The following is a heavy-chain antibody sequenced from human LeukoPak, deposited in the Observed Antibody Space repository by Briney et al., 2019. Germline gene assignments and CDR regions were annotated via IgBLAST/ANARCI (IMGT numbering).Heavy chain of an antibody. V-gene: IGHV1-2*02. CDR3: ARGLPYSYGYYFDY. CDR2: INPNSGGT. Sequence: ASLKVSCKASGYTFTGYYMHWVRQAPGQGLEWMGWINPNSGGTNYAQKFQGRVTMTRDTSISTAYMELSRLRSDDTAVYYCARGLPYSYGYYFDYWGQGTLVTVSS. D-gene: IGHD5-18*01. CDR1: GYTFTGYY. J-gene: IGHJ4*02.